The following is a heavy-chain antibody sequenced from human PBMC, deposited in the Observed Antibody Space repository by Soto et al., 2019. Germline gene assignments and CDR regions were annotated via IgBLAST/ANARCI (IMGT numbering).Heavy chain of an antibody. CDR1: GFNFRRFA. CDR2: MSERTGPP. CDR3: AKDQANTDYYWMFDL. V-gene: IGHV3-23*01. Sequence: ELQLLESGGGVVQPGGSLRLSCAASGFNFRRFAMSWVRQAPGKGLEWVSGMSERTGPPLYSDSVKGRFTISRDNSKSALYLEINILRPEDTVVYYCAKDQANTDYYWMFDLWGRGTPVTVSS. J-gene: IGHJ2*01. D-gene: IGHD4-17*01.